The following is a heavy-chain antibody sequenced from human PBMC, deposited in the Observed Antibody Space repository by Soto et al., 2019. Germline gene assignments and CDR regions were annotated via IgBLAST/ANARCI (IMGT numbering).Heavy chain of an antibody. J-gene: IGHJ5*02. CDR2: ISWKSGDV. D-gene: IGHD2-15*01. V-gene: IGHV3-9*01. CDR1: GFSFDDYA. Sequence: EVQLVESGGGLVQPGRSLRLSCAASGFSFDDYAIHWVRLPPGKGLEWVSGISWKSGDVEYAASVRGRFTISRDDAARSVFLHMKNLRLEVTALYFCAKSLGPQVANNWFDPWGQGTLVTVSS. CDR3: AKSLGPQVANNWFDP.